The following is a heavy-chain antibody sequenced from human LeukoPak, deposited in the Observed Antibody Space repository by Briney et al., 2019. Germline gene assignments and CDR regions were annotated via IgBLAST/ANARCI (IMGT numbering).Heavy chain of an antibody. Sequence: ASVKVSCKASGYTFTSYGISWMRQAPGQGLEWMGWISAYNGNTNYAQKLQGRVTMTTDTSTSTAYMELRSLRSDNTAVYYCARDLHRVVVRGVPHYYYYMDVWGKGTTVTISS. CDR1: GYTFTSYG. J-gene: IGHJ6*03. CDR3: ARDLHRVVVRGVPHYYYYMDV. CDR2: ISAYNGNT. D-gene: IGHD3-10*01. V-gene: IGHV1-18*01.